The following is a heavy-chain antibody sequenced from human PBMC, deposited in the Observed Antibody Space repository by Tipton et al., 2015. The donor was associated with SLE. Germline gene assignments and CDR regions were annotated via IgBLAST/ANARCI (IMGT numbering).Heavy chain of an antibody. J-gene: IGHJ3*02. CDR1: GGSITSGSYY. CDR2: MYYAGST. CDR3: ARVMRGGSPARAFDI. D-gene: IGHD1-26*01. Sequence: GLVKPSETLSLTCTVSGGSITSGSYYVGWIRQPPGKGLEWIGSMYYAGSTFYNPSLTTRVTTSVDTSKNEFSLRLRSVTAADTAVYYCARVMRGGSPARAFDIWGQGTMVTVSS. V-gene: IGHV4-39*07.